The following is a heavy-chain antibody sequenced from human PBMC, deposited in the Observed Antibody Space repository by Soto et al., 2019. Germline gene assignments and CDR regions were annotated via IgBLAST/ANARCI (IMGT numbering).Heavy chain of an antibody. D-gene: IGHD3-9*01. CDR1: GFSLSTSGVG. V-gene: IGHV2-5*01. CDR3: GHRSELLAGYDENNCYFAL. Sequence: QITLKESGPTLVKPTQTHTLNCTFSGFSLSTSGVGVGWIRQPPGKALEWLALIYSNDDKRYSPSLKSRLTITKDTSKNHAVGTTANMDPVDTATYYCGHRSELLAGYDENNCYFALWGRGTRFTVSS. J-gene: IGHJ2*01. CDR2: IYSNDDK.